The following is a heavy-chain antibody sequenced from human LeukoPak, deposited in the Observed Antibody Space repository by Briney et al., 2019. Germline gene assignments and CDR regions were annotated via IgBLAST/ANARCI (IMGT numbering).Heavy chain of an antibody. CDR1: GGSISSYY. Sequence: SETLSLTCTVSGGSISSYYWSWIRQPPGKGLEWIGYIYYSGSTNYNPSLKSRVTISVDTSKNQFSLKLSSVTAADTAAYYCARVPPPVSGNPNDYWGQGTLVTVSS. D-gene: IGHD4-23*01. J-gene: IGHJ4*02. CDR2: IYYSGST. CDR3: ARVPPPVSGNPNDY. V-gene: IGHV4-59*01.